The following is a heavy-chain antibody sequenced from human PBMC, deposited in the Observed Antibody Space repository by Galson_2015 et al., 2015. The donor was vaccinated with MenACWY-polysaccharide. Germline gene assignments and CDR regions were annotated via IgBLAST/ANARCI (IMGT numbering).Heavy chain of an antibody. CDR1: GFTFSSYA. Sequence: SLRLSCAASGFTFSSYAIHWVRQAPGKGLDWVAVISYDATNKYYGDSVEGRFTISRDNSKNTLYLQMNSLRGEDTAEYYCARSYCSRTTCYGMDVWGQGTTVTVSS. V-gene: IGHV3-30-3*01. CDR2: ISYDATNK. D-gene: IGHD2-2*01. CDR3: ARSYCSRTTCYGMDV. J-gene: IGHJ6*02.